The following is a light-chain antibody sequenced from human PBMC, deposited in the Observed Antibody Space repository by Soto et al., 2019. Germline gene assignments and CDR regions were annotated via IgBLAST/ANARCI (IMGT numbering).Light chain of an antibody. CDR1: QSVRSDF. V-gene: IGKV3-20*01. CDR2: AAS. J-gene: IGKJ1*01. CDR3: QLYGDSPPTWT. Sequence: EIVLTQSPGTLSLSPGERATLSCRTSQSVRSDFLAWYQQKPDQAPNLLVYAASRATGIPDRFSGSGSGTEFTLTISRLEPEDFAVYYCQLYGDSPPTWTFGQGTKVGLK.